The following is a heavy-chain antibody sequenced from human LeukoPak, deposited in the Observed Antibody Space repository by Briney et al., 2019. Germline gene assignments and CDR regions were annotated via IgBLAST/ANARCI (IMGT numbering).Heavy chain of an antibody. D-gene: IGHD3-22*01. CDR2: IYVTGST. Sequence: ASETLSLTCTVSGGSIINYYWRWIRQSAGTGLEWVGCIYVTGSTIYNPSLQSRLSMSVDTSKNQFSLRLTSVTAADTAVYFCARLKYYDSTGYNPGYYMDVWGKGIAVTVSS. V-gene: IGHV4-4*07. J-gene: IGHJ6*03. CDR1: GGSIINYY. CDR3: ARLKYYDSTGYNPGYYMDV.